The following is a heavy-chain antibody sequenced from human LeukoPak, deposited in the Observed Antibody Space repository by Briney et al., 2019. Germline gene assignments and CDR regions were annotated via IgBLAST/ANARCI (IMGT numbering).Heavy chain of an antibody. CDR2: IYTSGST. Sequence: SETLSLTCTVSGGSISSYYWSWIRQPAGKGQEWIGRIYTSGSTNYNPSLKSRVTMSVDTSKNQFSLKLSSVTAADTAVYYCARDQGTMIVVVSPYWYFDLWGRGTLVTVSS. V-gene: IGHV4-4*07. J-gene: IGHJ2*01. D-gene: IGHD3-22*01. CDR3: ARDQGTMIVVVSPYWYFDL. CDR1: GGSISSYY.